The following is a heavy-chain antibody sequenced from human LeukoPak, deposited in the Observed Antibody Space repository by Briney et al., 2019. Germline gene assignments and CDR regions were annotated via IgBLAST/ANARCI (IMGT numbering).Heavy chain of an antibody. V-gene: IGHV1-2*02. D-gene: IGHD6-13*01. CDR3: ARGIAAAGTSFDY. Sequence: ASVKVSCKSSVYPCTSYYLHWIRQAPGQPLEWMGWINPNSGGTNYAQKFQGRVTMTRDTSISTAYMELSRLRSDDTAVYYCARGIAAAGTSFDYWGQGTLVTVSS. J-gene: IGHJ4*02. CDR2: INPNSGGT. CDR1: VYPCTSYY.